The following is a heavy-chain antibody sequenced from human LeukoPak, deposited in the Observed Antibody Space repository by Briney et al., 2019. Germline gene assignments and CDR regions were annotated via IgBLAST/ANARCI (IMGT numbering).Heavy chain of an antibody. CDR2: ISSSSSYI. Sequence: GGSLRLSCAASGFTFSSYSMNWVRQAPGKGLEWVSSISSSSSYIYYADSVKGRFTISRDNAKNSLYLQMNSLRAEVTAVYYCATTTEDDFWSGHLSYDFDYWGQGTLVTVSS. CDR1: GFTFSSYS. D-gene: IGHD3-3*01. J-gene: IGHJ4*02. CDR3: ATTTEDDFWSGHLSYDFDY. V-gene: IGHV3-21*01.